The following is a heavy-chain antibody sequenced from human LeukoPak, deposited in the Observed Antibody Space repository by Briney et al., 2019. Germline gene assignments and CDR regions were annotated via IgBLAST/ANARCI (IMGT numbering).Heavy chain of an antibody. J-gene: IGHJ3*02. V-gene: IGHV3-23*01. D-gene: IGHD3-22*01. CDR2: ISGSGGST. CDR1: GFTFSSYA. Sequence: GGSLRLSCAASGFTFSSYAMSWVCQAPGKGLEWVSAISGSGGSTYYADSVKGRFTISRDNSKNTLYLQMNSLRAEDTAVYYCARESRRLDYYDSSGYPDAFDIWGQGTMVTVSS. CDR3: ARESRRLDYYDSSGYPDAFDI.